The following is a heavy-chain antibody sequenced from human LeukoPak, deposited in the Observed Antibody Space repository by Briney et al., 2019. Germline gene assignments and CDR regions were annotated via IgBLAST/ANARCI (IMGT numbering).Heavy chain of an antibody. D-gene: IGHD3-9*01. Sequence: GGSLRLSGAASGFTFSSYRMNWVRQAPGKGLEWVSSISSSSSYIYYADSVKGRFTISRDNAKNSLYLQMNSLRAEDTAVYYCARGFQDGVIRYFDRFYTVATGDYWGQGTLVTVSS. CDR1: GFTFSSYR. V-gene: IGHV3-21*01. J-gene: IGHJ4*02. CDR2: ISSSSSYI. CDR3: ARGFQDGVIRYFDRFYTVATGDY.